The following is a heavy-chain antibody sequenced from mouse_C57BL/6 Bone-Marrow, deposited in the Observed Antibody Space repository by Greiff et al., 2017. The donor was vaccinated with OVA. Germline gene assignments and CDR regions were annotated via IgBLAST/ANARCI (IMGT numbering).Heavy chain of an antibody. V-gene: IGHV1-72*01. D-gene: IGHD2-5*01. CDR3: ARGAADYSNYGGVDY. CDR1: GYTFTSYW. J-gene: IGHJ3*01. CDR2: IDPNSGGT. Sequence: VQLQQPGAELVKPGASVKLSCKASGYTFTSYWMHWVKQRPGRGLEWIGRIDPNSGGTKYNEKFKSKATLTVDKPSSTAYMQLSSLTSEDYAVYDGARGAADYSNYGGVDYWGQGTLVTVSA.